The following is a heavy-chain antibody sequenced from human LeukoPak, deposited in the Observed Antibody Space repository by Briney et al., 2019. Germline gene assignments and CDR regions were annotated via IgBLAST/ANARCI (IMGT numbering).Heavy chain of an antibody. D-gene: IGHD3-3*01. J-gene: IGHJ4*02. Sequence: SETLSLTCAVYGGSFSGYCWSWIRQPPGKGLEWIGEINHSGSTNYNPSLKSRVTISVDTSKNQFSLKLSSVTAADTAVYYCARGVRRYDFWSGYYTGHPHFDYWGQGTLVTVSS. V-gene: IGHV4-34*01. CDR3: ARGVRRYDFWSGYYTGHPHFDY. CDR1: GGSFSGYC. CDR2: INHSGST.